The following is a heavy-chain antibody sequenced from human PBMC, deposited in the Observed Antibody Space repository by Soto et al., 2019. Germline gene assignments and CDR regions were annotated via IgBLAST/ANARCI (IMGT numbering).Heavy chain of an antibody. Sequence: GASVKVSCKASGYTFTSYGISWVRQAPGQGLEWMGWISAYNGNTNYAQKLQGRVTMTTDTSTSTAYMELRSLRSDDTAVYYCARFGRGYKKGGYYYYGMDVWGQGTTVTVSS. D-gene: IGHD2-15*01. J-gene: IGHJ6*02. CDR1: GYTFTSYG. V-gene: IGHV1-18*04. CDR2: ISAYNGNT. CDR3: ARFGRGYKKGGYYYYGMDV.